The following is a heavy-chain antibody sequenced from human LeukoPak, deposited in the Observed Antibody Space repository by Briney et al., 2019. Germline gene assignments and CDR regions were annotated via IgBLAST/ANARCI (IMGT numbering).Heavy chain of an antibody. CDR2: IYYSGST. CDR1: GGSISSGDYY. V-gene: IGHV4-30-4*08. CDR3: ARDFGLWFGELLSPFQK. J-gene: IGHJ4*02. Sequence: SETLSLTCTVSGGSISSGDYYWSWIRQHPGKGLEWIGYIYYSGSTYYNPSLKSRVTISVDTSKNQFSLKLTSVTAADTAVYYCARDFGLWFGELLSPFQKWGQGTLVTVSS. D-gene: IGHD3-10*01.